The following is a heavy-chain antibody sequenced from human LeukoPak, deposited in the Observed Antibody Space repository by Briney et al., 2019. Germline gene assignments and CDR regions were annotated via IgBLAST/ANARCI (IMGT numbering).Heavy chain of an antibody. CDR2: IYISGSGST. CDR3: ARDKGWFDP. J-gene: IGHJ5*02. CDR1: GGSISSGSYY. Sequence: PSETLSLTCTVSGGSISSGSYYWSWIRQPAGKGLEWIGRIYISGSGSTNYNPSLKSRVTMSVDTSKNQFSLKLSSVTAADTAVYYCARDKGWFDPWGQGTLVTVSS. V-gene: IGHV4-61*02.